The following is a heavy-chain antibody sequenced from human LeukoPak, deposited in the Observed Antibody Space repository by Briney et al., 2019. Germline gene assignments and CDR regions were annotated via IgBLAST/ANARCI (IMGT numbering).Heavy chain of an antibody. CDR2: ISDSGDRT. J-gene: IGHJ3*02. D-gene: IGHD3-10*01. CDR1: GLTFSSYA. CDR3: VKDQGPRPLPFNAFDI. Sequence: GGSLRLSCPASGLTFSSYAMSWVRQAPGKGLEWVSAISDSGDRTYYADSVKGRFTISRDNFKNTLFLQLNSLRADDTAVYYCVKDQGPRPLPFNAFDIWGQGTMVTVSS. V-gene: IGHV3-23*01.